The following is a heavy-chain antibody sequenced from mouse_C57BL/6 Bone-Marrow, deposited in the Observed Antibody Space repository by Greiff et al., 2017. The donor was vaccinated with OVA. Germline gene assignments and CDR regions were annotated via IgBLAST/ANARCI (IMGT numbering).Heavy chain of an antibody. CDR3: ARKGLDYDYFDY. Sequence: EVQLQQSGPELVKPGASVKISCKASGYTFTDYYMNWVKQSHGKSLEWIGDINPNNGGTSYNQKFKGKATLTVDKSSSTAYMELRSLTSEDSAVYYCARKGLDYDYFDYWGQGTTLTVSS. D-gene: IGHD2-4*01. CDR1: GYTFTDYY. CDR2: INPNNGGT. J-gene: IGHJ2*01. V-gene: IGHV1-26*01.